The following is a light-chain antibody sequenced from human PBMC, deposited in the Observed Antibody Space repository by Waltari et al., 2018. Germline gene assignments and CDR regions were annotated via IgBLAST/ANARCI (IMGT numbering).Light chain of an antibody. Sequence: EIVMTQSPATLSVSPGERATRSCRASQSVSSNLAWYQQKPGQAPRLLIYGASTRATGIPARYSGSGSGTEFTLTISSLQSEDFAVYYCQQYNNWPPYTFGQGTQLEIK. J-gene: IGKJ2*01. V-gene: IGKV3-15*01. CDR1: QSVSSN. CDR2: GAS. CDR3: QQYNNWPPYT.